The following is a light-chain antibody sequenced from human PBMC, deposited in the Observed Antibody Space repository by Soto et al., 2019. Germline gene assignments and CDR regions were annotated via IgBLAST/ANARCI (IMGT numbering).Light chain of an antibody. CDR1: QSVDSN. CDR2: GAS. V-gene: IGKV3-15*01. Sequence: EILMTQSPATLSVCPGERASLSFRASQSVDSNLAWYQQKPGQAPRLLIYGASTRATGISARFSGSGSGTEFTLTISSLQSEDFGVYYCQQYNNWWTFGQGTKVDIK. CDR3: QQYNNWWT. J-gene: IGKJ1*01.